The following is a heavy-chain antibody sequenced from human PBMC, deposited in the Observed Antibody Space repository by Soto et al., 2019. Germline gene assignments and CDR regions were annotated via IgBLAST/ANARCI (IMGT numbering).Heavy chain of an antibody. Sequence: SETLSLTCAVYGGSFSGYYWSWIRRPPGKGLEWIGEINHSGSTNYNPSLKSRVTISVDTSKNQFSLKLSSVTAADTAVYYCAREIVVVPAAMLYYYYYYYMDVWGKGTTVTVSS. D-gene: IGHD2-2*01. J-gene: IGHJ6*03. CDR2: INHSGST. V-gene: IGHV4-34*01. CDR3: AREIVVVPAAMLYYYYYYYMDV. CDR1: GGSFSGYY.